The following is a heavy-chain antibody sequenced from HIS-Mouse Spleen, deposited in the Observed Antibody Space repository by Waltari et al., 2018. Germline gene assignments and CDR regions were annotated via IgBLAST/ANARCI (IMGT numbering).Heavy chain of an antibody. Sequence: QVQLVQSGAEVKKPGASVKVSCKASGYTFTAYYMHWVRQAPGQGLEWMGWVNPNRGGKNYEQKLQGRVTRTRDTSISTAYMELSRLRSDDTAVYYCARAAIGWTPRADPWGQGTLVTVSS. D-gene: IGHD6-19*01. V-gene: IGHV1-2*02. CDR2: VNPNRGGK. J-gene: IGHJ5*02. CDR3: ARAAIGWTPRADP. CDR1: GYTFTAYY.